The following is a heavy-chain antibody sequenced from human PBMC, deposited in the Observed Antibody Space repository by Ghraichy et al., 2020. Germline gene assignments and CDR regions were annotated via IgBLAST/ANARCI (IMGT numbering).Heavy chain of an antibody. CDR2: INHSGST. V-gene: IGHV4-34*01. D-gene: IGHD2-2*01. CDR1: GGSFSGYY. J-gene: IGHJ6*02. Sequence: SETLSLTCAVYGGSFSGYYWSWIRQPPGKGLEWIGEINHSGSTNYNPSLKSRVTISVDTSKNQFSLKLSSVTAADTAVYYCARGLPDCSSTSCYEETYYYYGMDVWGQGTTVTVSS. CDR3: ARGLPDCSSTSCYEETYYYYGMDV.